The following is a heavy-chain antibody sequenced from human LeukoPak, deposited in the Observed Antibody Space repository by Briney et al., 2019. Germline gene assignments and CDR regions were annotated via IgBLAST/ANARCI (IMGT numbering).Heavy chain of an antibody. D-gene: IGHD1-14*01. V-gene: IGHV3-23*01. CDR1: GFTFSSYA. J-gene: IGHJ5*02. CDR3: ARANREYNWFDP. CDR2: ISGSGGST. Sequence: GGSLRLSCAASGFTFSSYAMSWVRQAPGKGLEWVSAISGSGGSTYYADSVKGRFTISRDNAKNSLYLQMNSLRAEDTAVYYCARANREYNWFDPWGQGTLVTVSS.